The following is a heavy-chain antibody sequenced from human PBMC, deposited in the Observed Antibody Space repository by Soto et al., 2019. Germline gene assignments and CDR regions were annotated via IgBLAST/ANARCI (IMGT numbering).Heavy chain of an antibody. CDR2: IDPSDSYT. V-gene: IGHV5-10-1*01. D-gene: IGHD3-3*01. J-gene: IGHJ6*02. CDR1: GYSFTSYW. Sequence: GESLKISCKGSGYSFTSYWISWVRQMPGKGLEWMGRIDPSDSYTNYSPSFQGHVTISADKSISTAYLQWSSLKASDTAMYYCARHNPIFGGVQAPSYYYYGMDVCGQGTTVTVSS. CDR3: ARHNPIFGGVQAPSYYYYGMDV.